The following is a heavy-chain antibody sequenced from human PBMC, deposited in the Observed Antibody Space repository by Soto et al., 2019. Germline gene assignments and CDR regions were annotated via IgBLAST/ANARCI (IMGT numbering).Heavy chain of an antibody. CDR2: IKQDGSEK. V-gene: IGHV3-7*01. CDR3: AIIEAPGYSSGWYYYYYGMDV. CDR1: GFTFSSYW. J-gene: IGHJ6*02. Sequence: GGSLRLSCAASGFTFSSYWMSWVRQAPGKGLEWVANIKQDGSEKYYVDSVKGRFTISRDNAKNSLYLQMNSLRAEDTAVYYCAIIEAPGYSSGWYYYYYGMDVWGQGTTVTVSS. D-gene: IGHD6-19*01.